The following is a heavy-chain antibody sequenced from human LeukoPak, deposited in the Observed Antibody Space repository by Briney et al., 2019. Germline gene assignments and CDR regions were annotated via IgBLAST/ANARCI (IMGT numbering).Heavy chain of an antibody. D-gene: IGHD6-19*01. J-gene: IGHJ6*03. CDR3: ARDSRQWLPYYYYYMDV. CDR2: IKQDGSEK. V-gene: IGHV3-7*01. Sequence: GGSLRLSCTASGFTFSSYSMNWVRQAPGKGLEWVANIKQDGSEKYYVDSVKGRFTISRDNAKNSLYLQMNSLRAEDTAVYYCARDSRQWLPYYYYYMDVWGKGTTVTVSS. CDR1: GFTFSSYS.